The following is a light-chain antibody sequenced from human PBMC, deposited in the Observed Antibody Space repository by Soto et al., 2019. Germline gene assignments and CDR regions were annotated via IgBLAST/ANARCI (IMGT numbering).Light chain of an antibody. CDR2: AAS. J-gene: IGKJ4*01. Sequence: DIQMTQSPSSLSASVGDRVTITCRASQSMSSYLNWYQQKPGKAPKLLIYAASSLQSGVPSRFSGSGSGTDFTLTISSLQPEDFATYYCQESYSTPHFGGGTKVEIK. V-gene: IGKV1-39*01. CDR1: QSMSSY. CDR3: QESYSTPH.